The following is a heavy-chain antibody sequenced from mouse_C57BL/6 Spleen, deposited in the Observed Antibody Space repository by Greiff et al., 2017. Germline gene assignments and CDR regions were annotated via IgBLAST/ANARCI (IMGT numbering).Heavy chain of an antibody. D-gene: IGHD4-1*01. CDR2: IYPGSGNT. CDR1: GYTFTDYY. Sequence: QVQLQQSGPELVKPGASVKISCKASGYTFTDYYINWVKQRPGQGLAWIGWIYPGSGNTKYNEKFKGKATLTVDTSSSTAYMQLSSLTSEDSAVYFCARSGSKYYFDYWGQGTTRSVSS. V-gene: IGHV1-84*01. CDR3: ARSGSKYYFDY. J-gene: IGHJ2*01.